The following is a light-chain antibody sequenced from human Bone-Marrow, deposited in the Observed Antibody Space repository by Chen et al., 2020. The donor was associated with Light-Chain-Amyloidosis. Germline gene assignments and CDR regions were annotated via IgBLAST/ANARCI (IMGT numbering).Light chain of an antibody. CDR1: QDIGDH. J-gene: IGKJ3*01. V-gene: IGKV1-9*01. CDR3: QHLNSYLFT. CDR2: ATS. Sequence: DIQLTQSPSFLSASVGDRVTITCRASQDIGDHLAWFQQTPGKAPELLIYATSTLQTGVPSRFSGSGSGTQFTLTISSLQPEDFATYYCQHLNSYLFTFGPGTKVDFK.